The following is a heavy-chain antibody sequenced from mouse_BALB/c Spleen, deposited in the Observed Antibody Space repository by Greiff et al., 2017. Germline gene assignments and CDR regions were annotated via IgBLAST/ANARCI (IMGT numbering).Heavy chain of an antibody. Sequence: EVQLVESGPELVKPGASVKISCKASGYSFTGYFMNWVMQSHGKSLEWIGRINPYNGDTFYNQKFKGKATLTVDKSSSTAHMELRSLASEDSAVYYCARRGGNSWFAYWGQGTLVTVSA. CDR1: GYSFTGYF. J-gene: IGHJ3*01. CDR2: INPYNGDT. CDR3: ARRGGNSWFAY. V-gene: IGHV1-20*02. D-gene: IGHD2-1*01.